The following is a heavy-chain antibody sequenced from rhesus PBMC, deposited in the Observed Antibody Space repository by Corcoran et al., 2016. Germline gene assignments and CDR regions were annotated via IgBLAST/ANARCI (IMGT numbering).Heavy chain of an antibody. Sequence: QVQLQASGPGLVKPSETLSLTCADSGGSISDSYYWNWIRQPPGQGLAWSGNIYGSSGSTYYNPSLKSRVTISKDTSKNQFSLKLSSVTAADTAVYYCARDRGQYLDWLFQYPIGDYWGQGVLVTVSS. CDR2: IYGSSGST. CDR3: ARDRGQYLDWLFQYPIGDY. CDR1: GGSISDSYY. J-gene: IGHJ4*01. D-gene: IGHD3-3*01. V-gene: IGHV4S7*01.